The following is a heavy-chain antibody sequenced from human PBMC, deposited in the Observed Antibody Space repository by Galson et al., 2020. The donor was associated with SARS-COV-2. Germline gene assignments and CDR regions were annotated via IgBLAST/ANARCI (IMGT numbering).Heavy chain of an antibody. CDR1: GYSISSGYY. D-gene: IGHD3-22*01. Sequence: LETLSLTCTVSGYSISSGYYWGWIRQPPGKGLEWIGSIYHSGSTYYNPSLKSRVTISVDTSKNQFSLKLSSVTAADTAVYYCARDRRFNDDSSGYSDYWGQGTLVTVSS. V-gene: IGHV4-38-2*02. J-gene: IGHJ4*02. CDR2: IYHSGST. CDR3: ARDRRFNDDSSGYSDY.